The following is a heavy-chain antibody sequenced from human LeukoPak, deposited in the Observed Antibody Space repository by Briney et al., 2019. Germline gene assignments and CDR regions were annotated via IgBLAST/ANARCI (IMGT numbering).Heavy chain of an antibody. J-gene: IGHJ4*02. V-gene: IGHV3-30*02. D-gene: IGHD6-13*01. Sequence: GGSLRLSCAASGFAFNDYGMHWVRQAPGKGLEWVAFIRYDGTNKYYADSVKGRFTISRDDSKNTLYLQMDSLRTEDTAVYYCARSLIAADYWGQGTLVTVSS. CDR2: IRYDGTNK. CDR1: GFAFNDYG. CDR3: ARSLIAADY.